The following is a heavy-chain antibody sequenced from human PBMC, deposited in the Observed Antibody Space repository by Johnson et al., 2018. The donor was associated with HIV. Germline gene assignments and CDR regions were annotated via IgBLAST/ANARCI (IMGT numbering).Heavy chain of an antibody. CDR3: ARSRPYEGVPAATGAFDI. V-gene: IGHV3-20*04. CDR2: FNWNGGST. D-gene: IGHD2-2*01. Sequence: VQLVESGGGVVRPGGSLRISCAASGFTFADYGMSWVRQAPGKGLEWVPGFNWNGGSTAYADSVRGRFTISRDNAKNSLYLQMNSLRAEDTALYYCARSRPYEGVPAATGAFDIWGQGTMVTVSS. J-gene: IGHJ3*02. CDR1: GFTFADYG.